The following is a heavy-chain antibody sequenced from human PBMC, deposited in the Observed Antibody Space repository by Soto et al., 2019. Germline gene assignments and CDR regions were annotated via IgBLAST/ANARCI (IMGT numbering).Heavy chain of an antibody. Sequence: EVQLVESGGGLVQPGGSLRLSCAASGFTFSGSWMHWVRQAPGKGLVWVSRINGDGSGTSYADFVKGRFTISRDAAKNTLFLQMNGLRAEDTAVYYCVRGIFGSGTANDYWGQGTLVTVSS. CDR3: VRGIFGSGTANDY. V-gene: IGHV3-74*01. D-gene: IGHD3-10*01. J-gene: IGHJ4*02. CDR1: GFTFSGSW. CDR2: INGDGSGT.